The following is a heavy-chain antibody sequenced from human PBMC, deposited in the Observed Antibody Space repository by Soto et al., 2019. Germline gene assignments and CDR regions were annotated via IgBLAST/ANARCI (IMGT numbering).Heavy chain of an antibody. V-gene: IGHV3-9*01. CDR3: VKDGETDSPGWFET. Sequence: HPGGSLRLSCSASGFTFEDFAMHWVRRVPGKGLEWVAGSRWNVESVGYAASVKGRCTSSRDNAKKLLFLQMNSLRVDDTALYYCVKDGETDSPGWFETWGQGTQVTVSS. J-gene: IGHJ5*02. CDR1: GFTFEDFA. CDR2: SRWNVESV. D-gene: IGHD3-22*01.